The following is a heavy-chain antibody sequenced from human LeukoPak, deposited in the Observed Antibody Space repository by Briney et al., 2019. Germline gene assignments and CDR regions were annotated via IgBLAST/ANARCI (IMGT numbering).Heavy chain of an antibody. D-gene: IGHD6-13*01. V-gene: IGHV4-59*12. J-gene: IGHJ5*02. CDR2: VYYNGNT. Sequence: SETLSLTCLVSGEPISSYYWSWIRQAPGRGPEYIGNVYYNGNTNYNPSLKSRVTISVDRSKNQFSLKLSSVTAADTAVYYCAREPAAGLNWFDPWGQGTLVTVSS. CDR1: GEPISSYY. CDR3: AREPAAGLNWFDP.